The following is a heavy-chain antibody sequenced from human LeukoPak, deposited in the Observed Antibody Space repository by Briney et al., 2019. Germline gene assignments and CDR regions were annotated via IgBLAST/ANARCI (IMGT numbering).Heavy chain of an antibody. D-gene: IGHD1-14*01. J-gene: IGHJ5*02. V-gene: IGHV4-34*01. CDR1: GGSFSGYY. CDR3: ARVIPEAGFDP. CDR2: INHSGST. Sequence: SETLSLTCAVYGGSFSGYYWSWIRQPPGKGLEWIGEINHSGSTNYNPSLKSRVTISVDTSKNQFSLKLSSVTVADTAVYYCARVIPEAGFDPWGQGTLVTVSS.